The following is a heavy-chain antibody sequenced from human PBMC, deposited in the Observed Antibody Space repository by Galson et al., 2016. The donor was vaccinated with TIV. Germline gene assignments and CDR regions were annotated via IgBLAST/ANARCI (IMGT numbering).Heavy chain of an antibody. Sequence: SLRLSCAASAFSLSRHAMSWVRQAPGKGLEWVSAISGSGVDTYYADSVKGRFTISRDNSKKMLYLHLNSLRAEDTAVHYCAKVPSSGFSYYYGIDVWGQGTTVTVA. V-gene: IGHV3-23*01. CDR2: ISGSGVDT. CDR3: AKVPSSGFSYYYGIDV. D-gene: IGHD3-22*01. CDR1: AFSLSRHA. J-gene: IGHJ6*02.